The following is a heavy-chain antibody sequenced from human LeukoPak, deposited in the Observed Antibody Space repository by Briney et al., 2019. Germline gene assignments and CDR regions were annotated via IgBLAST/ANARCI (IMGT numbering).Heavy chain of an antibody. CDR3: ARVERYCSGTSCYSQDYFDY. CDR1: GSTFSSYW. D-gene: IGHD2-2*01. J-gene: IGHJ4*02. Sequence: GGSLRLSCAASGSTFSSYWMHWVRQAPGEGLVWVSRISSDESSTTYADSVKGRFTISRDNAKNTLYLQMNSLRAEDTAVYYCARVERYCSGTSCYSQDYFDYWGQGTLVTVSS. V-gene: IGHV3-74*01. CDR2: ISSDESST.